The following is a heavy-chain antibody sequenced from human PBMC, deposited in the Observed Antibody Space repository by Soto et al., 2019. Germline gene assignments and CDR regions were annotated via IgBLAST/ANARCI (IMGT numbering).Heavy chain of an antibody. CDR1: GYSFTSYW. D-gene: IGHD4-17*01. J-gene: IGHJ5*02. CDR3: ARDLGYGVNSDWFDP. Sequence: DVQLVQSGAEVKKPGESLKISCKGSGYSFTSYWIAWVRQIPGKALEWMGIIYTGHSNTRYSPSFQGQVTISADKSISTADLQWSSLKASDSAMYYCARDLGYGVNSDWFDPWCQGALVTVSS. CDR2: IYTGHSNT. V-gene: IGHV5-51*01.